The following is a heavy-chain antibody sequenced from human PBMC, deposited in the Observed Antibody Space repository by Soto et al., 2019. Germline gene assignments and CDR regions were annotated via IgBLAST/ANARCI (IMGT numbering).Heavy chain of an antibody. V-gene: IGHV3-74*01. D-gene: IGHD5-18*01. CDR3: ATLNSFGSDY. CDR1: GFTFSNFW. CDR2: IYSDGSGT. Sequence: GGSLRLSCAASGFTFSNFWMHWVRQAPGKGLVWVSRIYSDGSGTTYADSVKGRFTMSRDNAKGTLYLQMNSRRAEDTAVYYCATLNSFGSDYWGRGTLVTVSS. J-gene: IGHJ4*02.